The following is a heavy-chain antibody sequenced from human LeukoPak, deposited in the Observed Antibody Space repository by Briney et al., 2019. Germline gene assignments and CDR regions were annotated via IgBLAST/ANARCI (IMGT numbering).Heavy chain of an antibody. Sequence: SETLSLTCTVSGGSISSYYWSWIRQPPGKGLEWIGYIYYSGSTNYNPSLKSRVTISVDTSKNQFSLKLSSVTAADTAVYYCARLRGYSYGGEVDYWGQGTLVTVSS. V-gene: IGHV4-59*01. J-gene: IGHJ4*02. CDR2: IYYSGST. CDR1: GGSISSYY. CDR3: ARLRGYSYGGEVDY. D-gene: IGHD5-12*01.